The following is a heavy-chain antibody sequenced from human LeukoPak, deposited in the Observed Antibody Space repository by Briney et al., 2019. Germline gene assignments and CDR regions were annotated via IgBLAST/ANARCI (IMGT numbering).Heavy chain of an antibody. CDR2: ISAYNGNT. D-gene: IGHD6-13*01. CDR3: ARDGRYSSSWYYFDY. CDR1: GYTFTSYG. V-gene: IGHV1-18*01. J-gene: IGHJ4*02. Sequence: ASVKVPCKASGYTFTSYGISWVRQAPGQGLEWMGWISAYNGNTNYAQKLQGRVTMTTDTSTSTAYMELRSLRSDDTAVYYCARDGRYSSSWYYFDYWGQGTLVTVSS.